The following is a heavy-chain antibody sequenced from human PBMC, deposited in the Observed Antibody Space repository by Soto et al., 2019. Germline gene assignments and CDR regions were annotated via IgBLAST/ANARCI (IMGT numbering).Heavy chain of an antibody. CDR1: GYTFTSYG. J-gene: IGHJ5*02. CDR3: XXXGGSYLGWFDP. V-gene: IGHV1-18*01. Sequence: QVQLVQSGAEVKKPGASVKVSCKASGYTFTSYGISWVRQAPGQGLEWMGWISAYNGNTNYAQKLQGRVTMTTDTXXXXXXXXXXXXXXXXXXXXXXXXXGGSYLGWFDPWGQGTLVTVSS. CDR2: ISAYNGNT. D-gene: IGHD1-26*01.